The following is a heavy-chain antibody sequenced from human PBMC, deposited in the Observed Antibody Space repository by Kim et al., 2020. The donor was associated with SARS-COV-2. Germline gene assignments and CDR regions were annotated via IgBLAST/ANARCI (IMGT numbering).Heavy chain of an antibody. J-gene: IGHJ6*02. CDR1: GGSISSSNW. CDR2: IYHSGST. V-gene: IGHV4-4*02. D-gene: IGHD6-19*01. CDR3: ARRAGTVAARDYGMDV. Sequence: SETLSLTCAVSGGSISSSNWWSWVRQPPGKGLEWIGEIYHSGSTNYNPSLKSRVTISVDKSKNQFSLKLSSVTAADTAVYYCARRAGTVAARDYGMDVWGQGATVTVSS.